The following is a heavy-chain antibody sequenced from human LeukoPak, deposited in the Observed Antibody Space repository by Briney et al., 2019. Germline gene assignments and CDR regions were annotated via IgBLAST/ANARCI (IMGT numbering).Heavy chain of an antibody. V-gene: IGHV4-34*01. Sequence: PSETLSLTCAVYGGSFSGYYWSWIRQPPGKGLEWIGEINHSGSTNYNPSLKSRVTISVDTSKNRFSLKLSSVTAADTAVYYCARGFGTQGYELGYYFDYWGQETLVTVSS. CDR1: GGSFSGYY. CDR3: ARGFGTQGYELGYYFDY. CDR2: INHSGST. D-gene: IGHD5-12*01. J-gene: IGHJ4*02.